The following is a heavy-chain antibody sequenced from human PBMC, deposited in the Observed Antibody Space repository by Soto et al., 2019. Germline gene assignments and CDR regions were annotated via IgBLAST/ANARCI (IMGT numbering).Heavy chain of an antibody. Sequence: ASVKVSCKASGYTFTGYYMHWVRQAPGQGLEWMGWINANSGGTNYAQKFQGRVTMTRDTSISTAYMELSRLRSDDTAVYYCARAPPRNADYYDSSGYYWGQGTLVTVSS. CDR3: ARAPPRNADYYDSSGYY. CDR2: INANSGGT. V-gene: IGHV1-2*02. D-gene: IGHD3-22*01. CDR1: GYTFTGYY. J-gene: IGHJ4*02.